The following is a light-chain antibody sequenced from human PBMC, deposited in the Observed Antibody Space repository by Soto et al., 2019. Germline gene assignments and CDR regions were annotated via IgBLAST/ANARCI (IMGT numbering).Light chain of an antibody. J-gene: IGKJ4*01. CDR2: DAS. CDR1: QSVSSY. V-gene: IGKV3-11*01. Sequence: EIVLTQSPVTLSWSPGERATLSCMASQSVSSYLAWYQQKPGQAPRLLIYDASNRATGIPARFSGSGSGTDFTLTISSLEPEDFAVYYCQQRSNWPLTFGGGTMVDIK. CDR3: QQRSNWPLT.